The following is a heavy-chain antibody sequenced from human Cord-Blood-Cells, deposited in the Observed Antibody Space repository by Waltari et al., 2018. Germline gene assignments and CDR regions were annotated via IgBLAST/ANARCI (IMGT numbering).Heavy chain of an antibody. D-gene: IGHD5-18*01. CDR1: GDSVSSNSAA. V-gene: IGHV6-1*01. CDR3: ARVVTEGYSYGSYFDY. Sequence: GPGLVKPSQTLSLTCAISGDSVSSNSAAWNWIRQSPSRGLEWLGRTYYRSKWYNDYAVSVKRRITINPDTSKNQFSLQLNSVTPEDTAVYYCARVVTEGYSYGSYFDYWGQGTLVTGSS. J-gene: IGHJ4*02. CDR2: TYYRSKWYN.